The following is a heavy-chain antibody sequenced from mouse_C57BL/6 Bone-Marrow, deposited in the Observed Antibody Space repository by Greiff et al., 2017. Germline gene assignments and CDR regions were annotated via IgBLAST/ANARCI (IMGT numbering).Heavy chain of an antibody. J-gene: IGHJ3*01. V-gene: IGHV1-81*01. CDR1: GYTFTSYG. CDR2: IYPRSGNT. Sequence: VQLQQSGAELARPGASVKLSCKASGYTFTSYGISWVKQRTGQGLEWIGEIYPRSGNTYYNEKFKGKATLTADKSSSTAYMELRSLTSEDSAVXVCARLYGKGAWFAYWGQGTLVTVSA. CDR3: ARLYGKGAWFAY. D-gene: IGHD2-1*01.